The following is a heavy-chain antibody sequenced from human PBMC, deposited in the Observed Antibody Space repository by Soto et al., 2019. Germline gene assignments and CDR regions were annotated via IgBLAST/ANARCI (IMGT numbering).Heavy chain of an antibody. CDR2: ITGSGGMT. CDR1: GFAFSRYI. CDR3: AKIVGLFDY. D-gene: IGHD1-26*01. V-gene: IGHV3-23*01. J-gene: IGHJ4*02. Sequence: GGSLRLSCEASGFAFSRYIMSWVRQAPGKGLEWVAGITGSGGMTYYADSVRGRFTISRDNYKNTLDLQMNSLRAEDTAVYFCAKIVGLFDYWGQGTQVTVSS.